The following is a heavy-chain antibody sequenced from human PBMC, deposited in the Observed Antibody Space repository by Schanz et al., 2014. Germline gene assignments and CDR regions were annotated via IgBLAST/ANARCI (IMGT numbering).Heavy chain of an antibody. CDR3: GRASSGSTPPTG. D-gene: IGHD3-10*01. Sequence: QVQLVQSGAEVKKPGSSVKVSCEASGGSFGSSTISWVRQAPGQGLEWMGRVTPVLDVTTYAQKFQDRVTITADKSTGTAYMELRSLTSEDTAVYYCGRASSGSTPPTGWGQGTLVTVSS. V-gene: IGHV1-69*02. J-gene: IGHJ4*02. CDR2: VTPVLDVT. CDR1: GGSFGSST.